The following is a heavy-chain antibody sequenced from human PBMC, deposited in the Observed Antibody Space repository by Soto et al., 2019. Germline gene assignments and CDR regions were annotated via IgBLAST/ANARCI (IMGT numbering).Heavy chain of an antibody. Sequence: QVQLVQSGAEVKKPGSSVKVSCKASGGTFSSYTISWVRQAPGQGLEWMGRIIPILGIANYAQKFQGRVTITADKSTSTAYMELSSLRSEDTAVYYCERAAAGFMLGWFDPWGQGTLVTVSS. J-gene: IGHJ5*02. V-gene: IGHV1-69*02. CDR1: GGTFSSYT. D-gene: IGHD6-13*01. CDR2: IIPILGIA. CDR3: ERAAAGFMLGWFDP.